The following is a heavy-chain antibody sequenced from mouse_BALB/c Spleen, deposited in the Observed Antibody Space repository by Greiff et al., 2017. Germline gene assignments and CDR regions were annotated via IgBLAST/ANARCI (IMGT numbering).Heavy chain of an antibody. CDR2: IYPGDGDT. CDR3: ARDDGYYDYFDY. V-gene: IGHV1-82*01. CDR1: GYAFSSSW. D-gene: IGHD2-3*01. Sequence: QVQLQQSGPELVKPGASVKISCKASGYAFSSSWMNWVKQRPGQGLEWIGRIYPGDGDTNYNGKFKGKATLTADKSSSTAYMQLSSLTSVDSAVYFCARDDGYYDYFDYWGQGTTLTVSS. J-gene: IGHJ2*01.